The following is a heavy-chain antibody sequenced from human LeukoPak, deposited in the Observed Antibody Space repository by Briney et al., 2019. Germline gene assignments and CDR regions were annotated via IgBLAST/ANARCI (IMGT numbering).Heavy chain of an antibody. J-gene: IGHJ6*03. V-gene: IGHV3-7*01. CDR3: ARALGSSGNYWSYYYYMDV. D-gene: IGHD3-22*01. CDR1: GGTLSEHW. Sequence: SGGSLRLSCADSGGTLSEHWMNWFRQAPGRGLEWVAKINGAGSGTEYLESVKGRFTISRDDAKNSLYLQMNSLRAEDTAVYYCARALGSSGNYWSYYYYMDVWGKGTTVTVSS. CDR2: INGAGSGT.